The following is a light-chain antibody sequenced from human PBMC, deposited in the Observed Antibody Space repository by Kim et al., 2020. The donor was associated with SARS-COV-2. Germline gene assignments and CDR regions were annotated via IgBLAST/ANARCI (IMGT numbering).Light chain of an antibody. J-gene: IGLJ1*01. CDR3: SSYTYDTIFDYV. Sequence: QSALTQPASVSGSPGQSITISCTGSSDDFDTSDYVSWYQHHPDRAPKLIIYDVSKRPSGISDRFSGSKSGYMASLSISGLQADDEADYYCSSYTYDTIFDYVFGTGTKVTVL. V-gene: IGLV2-14*03. CDR2: DVS. CDR1: SDDFDTSDY.